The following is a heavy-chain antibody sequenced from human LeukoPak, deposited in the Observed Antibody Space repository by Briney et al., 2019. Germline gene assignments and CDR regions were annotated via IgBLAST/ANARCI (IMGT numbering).Heavy chain of an antibody. V-gene: IGHV4-39*07. CDR1: GGSISSSSDY. D-gene: IGHD2-15*01. CDR2: IYYSGSP. Sequence: SETLSLTCTVSGGSISSSSDYWGWSRQARGRGGGWIGRIYYSGSPYYTPSLKSRVTISVGRSHTQFSLKLTSVPAADTAVYYCARVGGGSLNWFDPWVQGTLVTVSS. J-gene: IGHJ5*02. CDR3: ARVGGGSLNWFDP.